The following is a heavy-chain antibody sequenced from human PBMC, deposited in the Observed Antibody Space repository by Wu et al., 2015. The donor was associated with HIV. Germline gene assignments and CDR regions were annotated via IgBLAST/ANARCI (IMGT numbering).Heavy chain of an antibody. CDR3: VRDQQWPTEYYHYYGMDV. Sequence: QVELLQSGAEVKKPGASVKVSCESSGGNFRSYAMTWVRQAPGQGLEWMGGIVPIFGSPTYAPRFQGRVTITADESTSTAYMDLRSLRSDDTAVYYCVRDQQWPTEYYHYYGMDVWGQGTTVTVSS. J-gene: IGHJ6*02. D-gene: IGHD6-19*01. CDR2: IVPIFGSP. CDR1: GGNFRSYA. V-gene: IGHV1-69*01.